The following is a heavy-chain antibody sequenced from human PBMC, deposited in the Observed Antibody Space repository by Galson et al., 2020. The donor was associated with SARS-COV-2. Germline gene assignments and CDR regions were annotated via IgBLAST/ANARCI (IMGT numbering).Heavy chain of an antibody. CDR3: ARGRGGSGFDY. V-gene: IGHV3-48*04. CDR2: ISSSNTTT. D-gene: IGHD3-10*01. CDR1: GFTFRSYS. J-gene: IGHJ4*02. Sequence: GESLKISCAASGFTFRSYSMNRVRQAPGKGMECVSDISSSNTTTYYADSVKGRFTISRDNAKNSMYLQMNSLRAEDTAVYYCARGRGGSGFDYWGQGTLVTVSS.